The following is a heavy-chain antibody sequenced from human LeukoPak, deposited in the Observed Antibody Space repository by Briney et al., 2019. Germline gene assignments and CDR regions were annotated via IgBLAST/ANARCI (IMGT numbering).Heavy chain of an antibody. D-gene: IGHD2-15*01. CDR2: INHSGST. CDR3: ARVVAGYYYYGMDV. J-gene: IGHJ6*02. Sequence: SETLSLTCAVYGGSFSGYYWSWIRQPPGKGLEWIGEINHSGSTNYNPSLKSRVTISVDTSKNQFSLKLSSVTAADTAVYYCARVVAGYYYYGMDVWGQGTTVTVSS. CDR1: GGSFSGYY. V-gene: IGHV4-34*01.